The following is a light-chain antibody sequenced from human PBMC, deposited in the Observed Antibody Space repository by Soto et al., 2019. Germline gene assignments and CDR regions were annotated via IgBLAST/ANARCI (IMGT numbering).Light chain of an antibody. CDR2: GAS. CDR3: QQYRNSLYT. CDR1: QSVSSSY. Sequence: EIVLTQSPGTLSLSPGERATLSCRASQSVSSSYLAWYQRKPGQAPRLLIYGASSRTTGSPDRFSGSGSGTDFTLTISRLEPEDFAVYYCQQYRNSLYTFGQGTKLEIK. V-gene: IGKV3-20*01. J-gene: IGKJ2*01.